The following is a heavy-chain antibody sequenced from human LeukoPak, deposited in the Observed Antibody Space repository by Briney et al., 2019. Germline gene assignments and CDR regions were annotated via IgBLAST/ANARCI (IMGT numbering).Heavy chain of an antibody. D-gene: IGHD2-2*01. J-gene: IGHJ6*02. CDR2: INHSGST. V-gene: IGHV4-39*07. Sequence: SETLSLTCTVSGGSISSGGYYWSWIRQPPGKGLEWIGEINHSGSTNYNPSLKSRVTISVDTSKNQFSLKLSSVTAADTAVYYCARARLVVVPAARSTYYYGMDVWGQGTTVTVSS. CDR3: ARARLVVVPAARSTYYYGMDV. CDR1: GGSISSGGYY.